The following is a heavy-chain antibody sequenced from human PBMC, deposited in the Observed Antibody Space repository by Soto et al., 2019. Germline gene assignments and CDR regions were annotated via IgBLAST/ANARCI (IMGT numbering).Heavy chain of an antibody. Sequence: PGGSLRLSCAASEFSFSSYAMHWIRQAPGKGLEWVAVISFDGNIIHYADSVKGRFIISRDNSKNTLYLQMHSLSGEDTAVYYCARTFDTITYYFDYWGHGTLVTVSS. V-gene: IGHV3-30-3*01. CDR1: EFSFSSYA. J-gene: IGHJ4*01. CDR3: ARTFDTITYYFDY. CDR2: ISFDGNII. D-gene: IGHD3-9*01.